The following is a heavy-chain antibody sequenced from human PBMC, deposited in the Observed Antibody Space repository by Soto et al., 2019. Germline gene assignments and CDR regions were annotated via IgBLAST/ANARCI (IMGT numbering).Heavy chain of an antibody. J-gene: IGHJ6*02. D-gene: IGHD3-16*01. V-gene: IGHV3-33*08. CDR2: IWSDGSRQ. CDR1: RLTFTTYD. CDR3: AGVPRGGAYDMDV. Sequence: GGSLRLSCAASRLTFTTYDMHWVRQAPGKGLEWVALIWSDGSRQFYGDYVKGRFTISRDNCKNTLSLQMNSLRVEDTAVYYCAGVPRGGAYDMDVWGQGTTVTVSS.